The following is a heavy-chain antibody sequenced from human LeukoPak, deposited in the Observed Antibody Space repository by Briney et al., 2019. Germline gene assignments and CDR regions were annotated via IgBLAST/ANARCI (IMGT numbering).Heavy chain of an antibody. D-gene: IGHD5-24*01. CDR2: IYYGRST. Sequence: PSETLSLTCTVSGGSISSYYCSWIRQPPGKGLEWIGYIYYGRSTTYNPSLKSRVTISLHTSKKQFSLKLSSVTGAATSGYCFTGGSPGWLQLKDWGQGTLVTVSS. CDR3: TGGSPGWLQLKD. J-gene: IGHJ4*02. CDR1: GGSISSYY. V-gene: IGHV4-59*01.